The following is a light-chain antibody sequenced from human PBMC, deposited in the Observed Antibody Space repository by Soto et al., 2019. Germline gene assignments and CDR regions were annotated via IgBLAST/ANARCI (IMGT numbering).Light chain of an antibody. J-gene: IGKJ2*01. CDR2: MAS. CDR1: QTVVSW. V-gene: IGKV1-5*03. CDR3: QQYNSYTKT. Sequence: DVQMTQSPSTLSASIGDTVTITCRASQTVVSWLAWYHQKPGRPPKLLIYMASILESGVPSRFSGRGSGTEFTLTISGLQPDDLGTYSCQQYNSYTKTFGEWTKLDI.